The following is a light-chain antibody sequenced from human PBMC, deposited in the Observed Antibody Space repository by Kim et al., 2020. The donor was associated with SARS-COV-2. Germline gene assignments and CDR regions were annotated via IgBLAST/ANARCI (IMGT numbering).Light chain of an antibody. J-gene: IGLJ2*01. CDR2: GKD. V-gene: IGLV3-19*01. CDR1: SLRSYY. CDR3: NSRDSNDNVL. Sequence: VALGQTVRITCQGDSLRSYYTTWYQQKPGQAPILVIYGKDNRPSGIPDRFSGSSSGNTASLTITGTQAGDEADYYCNSRDSNDNVLFGGGTQLTVL.